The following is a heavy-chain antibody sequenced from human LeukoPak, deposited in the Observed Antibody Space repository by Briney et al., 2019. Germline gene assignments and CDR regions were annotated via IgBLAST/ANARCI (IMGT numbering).Heavy chain of an antibody. V-gene: IGHV1-69*13. CDR1: GYTFTSYG. Sequence: SVKVSCKASGYTFTSYGISWVRQAPGQGLEWMGGIIPIFGTANYAQKFQGRVTITADESTSTAYMELSSLRSEDTAVYYCARGVIAAVLAKNWFDPWGQGTLVTVSS. D-gene: IGHD6-13*01. CDR2: IIPIFGTA. CDR3: ARGVIAAVLAKNWFDP. J-gene: IGHJ5*02.